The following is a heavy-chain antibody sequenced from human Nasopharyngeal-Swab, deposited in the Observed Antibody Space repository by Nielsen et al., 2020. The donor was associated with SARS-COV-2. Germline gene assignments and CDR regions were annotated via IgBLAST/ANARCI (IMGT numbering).Heavy chain of an antibody. CDR1: GFTFSSYA. Sequence: GESLKISCAASGFTFSSYAMSWVRQAPGKGLEWVSAISGSGGGTYYADSVKGRFTISRDNSKNTLYLQMNSLRAEDTAVYYCAKVGFRSITGTSPLEYWGQGTLVTVSS. J-gene: IGHJ4*02. V-gene: IGHV3-23*01. D-gene: IGHD1-20*01. CDR2: ISGSGGGT. CDR3: AKVGFRSITGTSPLEY.